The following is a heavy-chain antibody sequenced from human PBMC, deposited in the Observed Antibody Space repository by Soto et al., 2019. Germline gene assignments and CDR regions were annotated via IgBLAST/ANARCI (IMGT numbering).Heavy chain of an antibody. Sequence: QVQLVQSGAEVKKPGSSVKVSCKASGGTFSSYAISWVRQAPGQGLEWMGGIIPIFGTANYAQKFQGRVTITADESTSTAYMELSSLRSEDTAVYYCASSRRDGYPQWYYGMDVWGQGTTVTVSS. D-gene: IGHD5-12*01. CDR1: GGTFSSYA. V-gene: IGHV1-69*01. CDR3: ASSRRDGYPQWYYGMDV. J-gene: IGHJ6*02. CDR2: IIPIFGTA.